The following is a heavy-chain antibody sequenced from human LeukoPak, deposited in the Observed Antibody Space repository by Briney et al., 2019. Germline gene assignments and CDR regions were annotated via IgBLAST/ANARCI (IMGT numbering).Heavy chain of an antibody. CDR1: GFIVSGDF. Sequence: GSLRLSCAASGFIVSGDFMSWVRQAPGKGLEWVSVITGSGSGADYADSVKGRFTISRDNSQNTVHLQMNSLRAEDTAVYYCARGLQGYYDSLTGYYRGRYYFDYWGQGTLVTVSS. D-gene: IGHD3-9*01. CDR2: ITGSGSGA. V-gene: IGHV3-23*01. CDR3: ARGLQGYYDSLTGYYRGRYYFDY. J-gene: IGHJ4*02.